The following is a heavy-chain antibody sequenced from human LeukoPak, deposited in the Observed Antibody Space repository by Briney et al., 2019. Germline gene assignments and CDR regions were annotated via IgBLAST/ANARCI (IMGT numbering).Heavy chain of an antibody. D-gene: IGHD6-19*01. V-gene: IGHV1-69*13. CDR1: GGTFSSYA. CDR3: ARATSKGEQWLVQGSHAFDI. Sequence: ASVKVSCKASGGTFSSYAISWVRQAPGQGLEWMGGIIPIFGTANYAQKFQGRVTITADESTSTAYMELSSLRSEDTAVYYCARATSKGEQWLVQGSHAFDIWGQGTMVTVSS. CDR2: IIPIFGTA. J-gene: IGHJ3*02.